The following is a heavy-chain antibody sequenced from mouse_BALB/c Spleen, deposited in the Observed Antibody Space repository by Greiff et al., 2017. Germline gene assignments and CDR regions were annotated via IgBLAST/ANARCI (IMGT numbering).Heavy chain of an antibody. V-gene: IGHV1S126*01. CDR2: IDPSDSET. CDR3: ARDYYGYAMDY. Sequence: QVQLKQSGPQLVRPGASVKISCKASGYSFTSYWMHWVKQRPGQGLEWIGMIDPSDSETRLNQKFKDKATLTVDKSSSTAYMQLSSPTSEDSAVYYCARDYYGYAMDYWGQGTSVTVSS. CDR1: GYSFTSYW. D-gene: IGHD1-1*01. J-gene: IGHJ4*01.